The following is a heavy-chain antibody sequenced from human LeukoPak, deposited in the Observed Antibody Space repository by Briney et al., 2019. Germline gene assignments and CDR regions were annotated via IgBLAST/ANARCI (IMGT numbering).Heavy chain of an antibody. CDR1: GFTFSTYA. CDR2: ISDSGGTT. D-gene: IGHD3-10*01. CDR3: AKVGHSGSGSYGD. Sequence: GGSLRLSCAASGFTFSTYAMSWVRQAPGKGLEWVSGISDSGGTTYYADSVKGRFTISRDNSKNTLYLQMNSLRAEDTAVYYCAKVGHSGSGSYGDWGQGTLVTVSS. J-gene: IGHJ4*02. V-gene: IGHV3-23*01.